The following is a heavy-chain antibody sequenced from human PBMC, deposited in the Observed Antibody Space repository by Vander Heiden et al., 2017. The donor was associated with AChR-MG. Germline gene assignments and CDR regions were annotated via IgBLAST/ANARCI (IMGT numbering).Heavy chain of an antibody. CDR1: GYTFTDYY. Sequence: EVQLVQPGAEVKKAGATVKISRKGSGYTFTDYYVHWVQQAPGKGLEWGGLVDPEDDETIYAEKFQGRVTITADTSIDTAYMELSSLRSEDTALYYCATVSATMSRIWYFDLWGRGTLVTVSS. D-gene: IGHD2-15*01. V-gene: IGHV1-69-2*01. CDR2: VDPEDDET. CDR3: ATVSATMSRIWYFDL. J-gene: IGHJ2*01.